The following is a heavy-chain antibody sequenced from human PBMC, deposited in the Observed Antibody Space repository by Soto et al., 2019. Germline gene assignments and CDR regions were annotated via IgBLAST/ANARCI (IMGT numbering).Heavy chain of an antibody. CDR2: VSPENSNA. J-gene: IGHJ4*02. CDR1: GYTFTDYD. CDR3: EVTTGY. D-gene: IGHD2-21*02. Sequence: ASVKVSCKTSGYTFTDYDINWVRQAPGQGLEYMGWVSPENSNAGYAQQFRGRVSMTTNTIISTAYLELTDLRYEDTAVYYCEVTTGYWGQGTMVTVPS. V-gene: IGHV1-8*01.